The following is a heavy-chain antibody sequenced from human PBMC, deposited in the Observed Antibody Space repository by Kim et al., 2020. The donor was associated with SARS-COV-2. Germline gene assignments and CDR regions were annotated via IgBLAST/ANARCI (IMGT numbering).Heavy chain of an antibody. J-gene: IGHJ4*02. D-gene: IGHD4-17*01. CDR3: ARDSNYGGTFDY. CDR2: ISAASIGI. Sequence: GGSLRLSCAASGFTFSDYHMSWVRQAPGKGLEWVAYISAASIGIHHADSVKGRFIISRDNSKHSLYLQMNSLRDGDTAIYYCARDSNYGGTFDYWGQGALLTVSS. V-gene: IGHV3-11*06. CDR1: GFTFSDYH.